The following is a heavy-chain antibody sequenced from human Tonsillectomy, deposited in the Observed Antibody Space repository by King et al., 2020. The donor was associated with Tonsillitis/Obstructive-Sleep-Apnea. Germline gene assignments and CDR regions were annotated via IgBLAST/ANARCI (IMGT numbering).Heavy chain of an antibody. CDR3: AKNYGDPEY. Sequence: VQLVESGGGVVRPGGSLRLSCAASGLAFGDFGMSWVRQAPGKGLEWVSCSNGNGDSTHYADSVKGRFAIFRDNAKKSLYLQMSSLRAEDTAFYYCAKNYGDPEYWGQGTLVTVSS. CDR2: SNGNGDST. J-gene: IGHJ4*02. CDR1: GLAFGDFG. V-gene: IGHV3-20*04. D-gene: IGHD4-17*01.